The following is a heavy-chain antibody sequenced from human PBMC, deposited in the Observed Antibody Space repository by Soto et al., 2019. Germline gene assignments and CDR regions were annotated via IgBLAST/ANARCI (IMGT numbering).Heavy chain of an antibody. CDR3: TREEAAAGNNWFDP. Sequence: GGSLRLSCTASGFTFGDYAMSWFRQAPGKGLEWVGFIRSKAYGGTTEYAASVKGRFTISRDESKSIAYLQMNSLKTEDTAVYYCTREEAAAGNNWFDPWGQGTLVTVSS. D-gene: IGHD6-13*01. CDR2: IRSKAYGGTT. J-gene: IGHJ5*02. CDR1: GFTFGDYA. V-gene: IGHV3-49*03.